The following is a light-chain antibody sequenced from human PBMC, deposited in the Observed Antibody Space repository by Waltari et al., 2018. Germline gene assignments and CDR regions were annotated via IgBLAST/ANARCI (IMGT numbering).Light chain of an antibody. CDR2: GAF. CDR3: QQYGSSPIT. Sequence: EIVLTQSPGTLSLSPGERATLSCRASQSVSSSYLAWYQQKPGQAPRLLIYGAFIRATGIPYRFSGSGSGTDFSLTISRLEPEDFAVYYCQQYGSSPITFGQGTRLEIK. CDR1: QSVSSSY. V-gene: IGKV3-20*01. J-gene: IGKJ5*01.